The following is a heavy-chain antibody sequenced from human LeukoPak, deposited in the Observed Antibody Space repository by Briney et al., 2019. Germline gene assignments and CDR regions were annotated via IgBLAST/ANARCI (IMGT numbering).Heavy chain of an antibody. J-gene: IGHJ4*02. Sequence: GASVKVSCKASGYTFTNYDISWVRQAPGQGLEWMGWISAYNGNTNYAQKLQGRVTMTTDTSTSTAYMELRSLRSDDTAVYYCARGEGMIVVVPGSYWGQGTLVTVSS. D-gene: IGHD3-22*01. CDR1: GYTFTNYD. V-gene: IGHV1-18*01. CDR2: ISAYNGNT. CDR3: ARGEGMIVVVPGSY.